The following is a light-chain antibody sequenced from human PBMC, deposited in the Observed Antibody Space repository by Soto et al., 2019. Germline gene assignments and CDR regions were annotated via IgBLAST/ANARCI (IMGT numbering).Light chain of an antibody. CDR2: NTS. Sequence: EIVLTQSPGTLSLSPGEGATVSCRVSQSINSKSLVWYQRKFGQAPRLLIYNTSTRATGIPDRFSGGGSGTDFTLSISGLEPEDFAVYYCQHYGGSFIFGPGTKVDIK. V-gene: IGKV3-20*01. J-gene: IGKJ3*01. CDR1: QSINSKS. CDR3: QHYGGSFI.